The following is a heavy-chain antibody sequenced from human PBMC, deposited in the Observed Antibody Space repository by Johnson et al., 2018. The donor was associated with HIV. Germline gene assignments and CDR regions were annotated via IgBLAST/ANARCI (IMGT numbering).Heavy chain of an antibody. J-gene: IGHJ3*02. D-gene: IGHD6-13*01. CDR1: GFSFSSYA. V-gene: IGHV3-30*04. Sequence: QMLLVESGGGVVQPGRSLRLSCAASGFSFSSYAMHWVRQAPGKGLEWVTVISYDGGLKYYADSVKGRFTISRDNSKNTLYLQMTSLRAEDTAIYYCARDSVEQLRYAFDIWGQGTMVTVSS. CDR2: ISYDGGLK. CDR3: ARDSVEQLRYAFDI.